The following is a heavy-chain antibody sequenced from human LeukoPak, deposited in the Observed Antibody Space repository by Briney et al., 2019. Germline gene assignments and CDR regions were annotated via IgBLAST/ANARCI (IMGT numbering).Heavy chain of an antibody. J-gene: IGHJ4*02. CDR1: GYTFTGYY. CDR3: ARGRASTVVVYYFDY. Sequence: ASVKVSCKASGYTFTGYYMHWVRQAPGQGLEWMGWINPNSGGTNYAQKFQGRVTMTRDTSISTAYMELSRLRSDDTAVYYCARGRASTVVVYYFDYWGQGTLVTVSS. CDR2: INPNSGGT. D-gene: IGHD2-2*01. V-gene: IGHV1-2*02.